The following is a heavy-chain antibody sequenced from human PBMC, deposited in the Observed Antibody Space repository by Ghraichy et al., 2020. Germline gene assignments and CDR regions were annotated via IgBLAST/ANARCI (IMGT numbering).Heavy chain of an antibody. J-gene: IGHJ4*02. V-gene: IGHV4-39*01. Sequence: SQTLSLTCTVSGGSISSSSYYWGWIRQPPGKGLEWIGSIYYSGSTYYNPSLKSRVTISVDTFKNQFSLKLSSVTAADTAVYYCARHNALWAAGYSSSGDLDYWGQGTLVTVSS. CDR3: ARHNALWAAGYSSSGDLDY. D-gene: IGHD6-13*01. CDR2: IYYSGST. CDR1: GGSISSSSYY.